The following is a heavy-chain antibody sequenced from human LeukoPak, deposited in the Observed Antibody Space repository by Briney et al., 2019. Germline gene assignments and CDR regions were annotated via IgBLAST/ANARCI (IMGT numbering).Heavy chain of an antibody. D-gene: IGHD3-22*01. CDR3: ARDIGFGSGSFDY. J-gene: IGHJ4*02. CDR1: GGTFSSYA. V-gene: IGHV1-69*05. CDR2: IIPIFGTA. Sequence: SVTVSCKASGGTFSSYAISWVRQAPGQGLEWMGRIIPIFGTANYAQKFQGRVTITTDESTSTAYMELSSLRSEDTAVYYCARDIGFGSGSFDYWGQGTLVTVSS.